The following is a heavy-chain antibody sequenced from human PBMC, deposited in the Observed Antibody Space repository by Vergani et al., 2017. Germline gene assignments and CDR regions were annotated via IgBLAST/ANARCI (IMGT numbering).Heavy chain of an antibody. Sequence: EVQLVQSGAEVKKPGESLKISCEGAGYSFTSYWIGWVRQMPGKGLEWMGIIYPGDSDIRYSPSFQGQVTISADKSIDTAYLQWSSLKASDTAMYYCMRPVDTGGNNWFDPWGQGTLVTVSS. D-gene: IGHD5-18*01. CDR2: IYPGDSDI. CDR1: GYSFTSYW. CDR3: MRPVDTGGNNWFDP. V-gene: IGHV5-51*01. J-gene: IGHJ5*02.